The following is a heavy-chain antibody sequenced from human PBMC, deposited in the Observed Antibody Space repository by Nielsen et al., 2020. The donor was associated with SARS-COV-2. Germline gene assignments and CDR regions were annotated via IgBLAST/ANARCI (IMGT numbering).Heavy chain of an antibody. CDR1: GGTFSSYA. Sequence: SVKVSCKASGGTFSSYAISCVRQAPGQGLEWMGGIIPIFGTANYAQKFQGRVTITADESTSTAYMELSSLRSEDTAVYYCSTHSSSWYYFDYWGQGTLVTVSS. V-gene: IGHV1-69*13. D-gene: IGHD6-13*01. CDR3: STHSSSWYYFDY. J-gene: IGHJ4*02. CDR2: IIPIFGTA.